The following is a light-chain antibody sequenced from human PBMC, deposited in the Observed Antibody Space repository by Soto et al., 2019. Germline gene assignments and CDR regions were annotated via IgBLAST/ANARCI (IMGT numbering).Light chain of an antibody. Sequence: DIQMTQSPSTLSASLGDRVTITCRASQGISSYLAWFQQKPGRAPKLLVYAASTLQSGVPSRFSGSGSGTDFTLTISRLEPEDFAVYYCQQYGRSEITFGQGTRLEI. CDR3: QQYGRSEIT. CDR2: AAS. V-gene: IGKV1-9*01. CDR1: QGISSY. J-gene: IGKJ5*01.